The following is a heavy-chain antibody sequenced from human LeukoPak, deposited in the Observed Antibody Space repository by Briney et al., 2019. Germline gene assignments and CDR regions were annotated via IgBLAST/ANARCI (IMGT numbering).Heavy chain of an antibody. Sequence: PSETLSLTCAVYGGSFSRYYWRWLPQPPGKGLEWLGEINYSGSPNFNPSLKSRVTIPQNTFKIQCSRRLSSVTAADTAVCYCARGSCGGQKGRGRRAVDYWGQGTLVTVSS. CDR1: GGSFSRYY. D-gene: IGHD2-2*01. V-gene: IGHV4-34*01. J-gene: IGHJ4*02. CDR2: INYSGSP. CDR3: ARGSCGGQKGRGRRAVDY.